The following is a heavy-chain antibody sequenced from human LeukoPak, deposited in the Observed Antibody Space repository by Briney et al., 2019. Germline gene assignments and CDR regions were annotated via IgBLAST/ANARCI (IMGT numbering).Heavy chain of an antibody. CDR1: GFTFSSYA. J-gene: IGHJ4*02. CDR3: AKGVWSGYAYYFDF. V-gene: IGHV3-23*01. CDR2: ISNSGGGT. Sequence: SGGSLRLSCTASGFTFSSYAMSWVRQAPGKGLDWVSGISNSGGGTYYADSVKGRFTFSRDNSKNTLYLQMNSLRAEDTAVYYCAKGVWSGYAYYFDFWGQGTLVTVSS. D-gene: IGHD3-3*01.